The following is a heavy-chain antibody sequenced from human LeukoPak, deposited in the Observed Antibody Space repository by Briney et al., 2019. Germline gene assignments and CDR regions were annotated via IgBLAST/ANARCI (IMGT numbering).Heavy chain of an antibody. CDR3: ARDTMGYSYGYGVVADY. CDR2: IKQDGSEK. Sequence: GGSLRLPCAASGFTFSSYWMSWVRQAPGKGLEWVANIKQDGSEKYYVDSVKGRFTISRDNAKNSLYLQMNSLRAEDTAVYYCARDTMGYSYGYGVVADYWGQGTLVTVSS. V-gene: IGHV3-7*01. J-gene: IGHJ4*02. CDR1: GFTFSSYW. D-gene: IGHD5-18*01.